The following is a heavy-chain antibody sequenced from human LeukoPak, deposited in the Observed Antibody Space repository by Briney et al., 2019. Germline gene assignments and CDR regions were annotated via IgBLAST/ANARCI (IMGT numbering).Heavy chain of an antibody. CDR2: ISSSSNAI. J-gene: IGHJ4*02. CDR3: VRGRGSGFDY. CDR1: ELTFSIYS. D-gene: IGHD3-3*01. Sequence: GGSLRLSCAASELTFSIYSMHWVRQAPGKGLEWVSYISSSSNAIYYADSVKGRFTISRDNAENSVSLQMNSLRAEDTAVYYCVRGRGSGFDYWGQGTLVTVSS. V-gene: IGHV3-48*01.